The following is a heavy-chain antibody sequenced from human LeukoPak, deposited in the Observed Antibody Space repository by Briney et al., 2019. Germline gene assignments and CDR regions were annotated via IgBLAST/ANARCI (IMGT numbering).Heavy chain of an antibody. CDR3: ARSEDTAFDAFDI. Sequence: GGSLRLSCAASGFTFSAYSMNWVRQAPGKGLEWVSSIGSGNSDIYYADSVKGRFTISRDNAKNSLYLQMNSLRAEDTAVYYCARSEDTAFDAFDIWGQGTMVTVSS. CDR2: IGSGNSDI. D-gene: IGHD5-18*01. J-gene: IGHJ3*02. CDR1: GFTFSAYS. V-gene: IGHV3-21*01.